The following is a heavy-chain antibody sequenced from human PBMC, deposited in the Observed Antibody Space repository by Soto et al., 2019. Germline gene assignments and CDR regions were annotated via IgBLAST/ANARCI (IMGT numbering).Heavy chain of an antibody. V-gene: IGHV3-30*18. CDR3: EKELRLGAGYYGMDV. Sequence: GGSLRLSCAASGLTFSSHGMYWVRQAPGKGLEWVAVISYDGSKKYYGDSVKGRFTISRDNYKNTLYLQMDSLRAEDTAVYYCEKELRLGAGYYGMDVWGQGTTVTVSS. CDR1: GLTFSSHG. CDR2: ISYDGSKK. D-gene: IGHD3-16*01. J-gene: IGHJ6*02.